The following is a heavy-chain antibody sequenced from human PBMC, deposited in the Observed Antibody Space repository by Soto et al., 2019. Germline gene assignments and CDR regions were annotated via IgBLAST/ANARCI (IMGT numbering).Heavy chain of an antibody. V-gene: IGHV3-23*01. CDR3: AKDEGGTYYYDSSGYYPYYFDY. CDR2: ISGSGGST. Sequence: VGSLKLSCAASGFTFSSYAMSWVRQAPGKGLEWVSAISGSGGSTYYADSMKGRFTISRDNSKNTLYLQMNSLRAEDTAVYYCAKDEGGTYYYDSSGYYPYYFDYWGQGTLVTVSS. D-gene: IGHD3-22*01. J-gene: IGHJ4*02. CDR1: GFTFSSYA.